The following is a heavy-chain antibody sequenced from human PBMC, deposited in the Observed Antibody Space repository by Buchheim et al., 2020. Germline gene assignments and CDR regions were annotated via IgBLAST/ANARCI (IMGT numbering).Heavy chain of an antibody. D-gene: IGHD3-10*01. CDR2: INPSGGST. J-gene: IGHJ6*02. CDR3: ARELLWFGELLGYYGMDV. CDR1: GYTFTSYY. V-gene: IGHV1-46*03. Sequence: QVQLVQSGAEVKKPGASVKVSCKASGYTFTSYYMHWVRQAPGQGLEWMGIINPSGGSTSYAQTFQGRVTMTGDTSTSTVYMELSSLRSEDTAVYYCARELLWFGELLGYYGMDVWGQGTT.